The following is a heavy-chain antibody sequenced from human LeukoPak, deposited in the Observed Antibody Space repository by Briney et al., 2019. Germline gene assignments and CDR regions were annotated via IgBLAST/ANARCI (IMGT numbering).Heavy chain of an antibody. CDR1: GFTFDDYA. J-gene: IGHJ4*02. CDR2: ISWNSGSI. V-gene: IGHV3-9*01. D-gene: IGHD3-22*01. Sequence: GGSLRLSCTASGFTFDDYAIHWVRQAPGKGLEWVSGISWNSGSIGYADSVKGRFTISRDNAKNSLYLQMNSLIAEDTALYYCAKDRTVYDSSGLDYWGQGTLVTVSS. CDR3: AKDRTVYDSSGLDY.